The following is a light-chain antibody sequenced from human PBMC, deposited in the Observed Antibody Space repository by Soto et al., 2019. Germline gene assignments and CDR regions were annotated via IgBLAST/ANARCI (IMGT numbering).Light chain of an antibody. J-gene: IGKJ1*01. Sequence: EILLPQSPGTLSLSPGEKATLSCRASQRVTTSYLAWYQQNPGQAPRLLIYGASSRATGIPDRFSGSGSGTDFTLTISRLEPEDFAVYYCQQYGNSPWTFGQGTKVEIK. CDR2: GAS. CDR1: QRVTTSY. CDR3: QQYGNSPWT. V-gene: IGKV3-20*01.